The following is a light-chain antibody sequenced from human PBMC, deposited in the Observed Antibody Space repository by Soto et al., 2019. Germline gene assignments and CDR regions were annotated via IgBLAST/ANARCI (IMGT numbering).Light chain of an antibody. V-gene: IGLV1-47*01. Sequence: QSVLTQLPSASGTPGQRVTISFSGSTSNIGSNYVYWYQQVQGTATKLLIYRNNQQRQGVAYRISGTQSGTSASLAISGLRSEDEADYYCAAWDESLRGLCVFGGGTQLTVL. CDR1: TSNIGSNY. J-gene: IGLJ3*02. CDR2: RNN. CDR3: AAWDESLRGLCV.